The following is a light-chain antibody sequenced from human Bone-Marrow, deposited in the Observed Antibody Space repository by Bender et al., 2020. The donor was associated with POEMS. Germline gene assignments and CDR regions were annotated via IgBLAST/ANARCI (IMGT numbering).Light chain of an antibody. V-gene: IGLV1-44*01. CDR2: DVT. Sequence: QSVLTQPPSASGTPGQRVTISCSGSSSNIGTNPVNWYQQLPGTAPKLMVYDVTHRPSGVSTRFSGSKSGNTASLTISGLQAEDEADYYCAAWEDSLNGWVFGGGTKLTVL. J-gene: IGLJ3*02. CDR3: AAWEDSLNGWV. CDR1: SSNIGTNP.